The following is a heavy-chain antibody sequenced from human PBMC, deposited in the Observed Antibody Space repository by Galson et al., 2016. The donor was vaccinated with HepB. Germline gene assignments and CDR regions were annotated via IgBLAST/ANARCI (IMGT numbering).Heavy chain of an antibody. J-gene: IGHJ6*02. D-gene: IGHD3-3*01. CDR2: IKQDGSEK. CDR1: GFPFSSYW. CDR3: ARDRGILGVRFYYGLDV. V-gene: IGHV3-7*04. Sequence: SLRLSCAASGFPFSSYWMNWVRQAPGKGLEWVASIKQDGSEKFYVDSVKGRFTISRDNGMSSLYLQLTSLRPEDTAIYYCARDRGILGVRFYYGLDVWGQGTTVTV.